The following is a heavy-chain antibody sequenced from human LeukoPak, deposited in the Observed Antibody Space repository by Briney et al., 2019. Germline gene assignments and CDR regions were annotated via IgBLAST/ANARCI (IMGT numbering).Heavy chain of an antibody. D-gene: IGHD1-26*01. CDR1: GGSISSSSYY. CDR2: ISYSGST. V-gene: IGHV4-39*07. CDR3: ARDWRGSYLDY. Sequence: SGTLSLTCAVSGGSISSSSYYWGWLRQPPGMGLESVGSISYSGSTYYNPSLKSRVTISVDTSKNQYSLKLSSVTAADTAVYYCARDWRGSYLDYWGQGTLVTVSS. J-gene: IGHJ4*02.